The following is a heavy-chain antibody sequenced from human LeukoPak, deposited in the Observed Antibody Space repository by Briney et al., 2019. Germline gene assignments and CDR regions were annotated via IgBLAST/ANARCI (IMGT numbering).Heavy chain of an antibody. V-gene: IGHV3-48*03. CDR1: GFSFSSYE. CDR2: ISSSGGTI. CDR3: ARGYCSSTRCYNLLTKHPCDY. D-gene: IGHD2-2*01. J-gene: IGHJ4*02. Sequence: GGSLRLSCAASGFSFSSYEMNWVRQAPGKGLEWISYISSSGGTIYYADSVKGRFTISRDNAKNSLYLQMNSLSAEDTAVYYCARGYCSSTRCYNLLTKHPCDYWGQGTLVTVSS.